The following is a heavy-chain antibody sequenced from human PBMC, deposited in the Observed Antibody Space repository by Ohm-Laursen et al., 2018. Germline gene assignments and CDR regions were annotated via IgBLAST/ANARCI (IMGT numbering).Heavy chain of an antibody. V-gene: IGHV3-9*01. Sequence: RSLRLSCTASGFTFDDYAMHWVRQAPGKGLEWVSGISWNSGSIGYADSVKGRFTISRDNAKNSLYLQMNSLRAEDTALYYCAKDLNWNGDDAFDIWGQGTMVTVSS. J-gene: IGHJ3*02. CDR2: ISWNSGSI. CDR3: AKDLNWNGDDAFDI. D-gene: IGHD1-1*01. CDR1: GFTFDDYA.